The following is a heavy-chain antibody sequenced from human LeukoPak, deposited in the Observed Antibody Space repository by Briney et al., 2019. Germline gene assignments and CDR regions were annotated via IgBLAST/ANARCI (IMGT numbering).Heavy chain of an antibody. Sequence: SETLSLTCAVYGGSFSGYYWSWIRQPPGKGLEWIGEINHSGSTNYNPSLKSRVTISVDTSKNQFSLKLSSVTAADTAVYYCARDSSYYGSGSYYNTRFDPWGQGTLVTVSS. CDR2: INHSGST. J-gene: IGHJ5*02. CDR3: ARDSSYYGSGSYYNTRFDP. V-gene: IGHV4-34*01. D-gene: IGHD3-10*01. CDR1: GGSFSGYY.